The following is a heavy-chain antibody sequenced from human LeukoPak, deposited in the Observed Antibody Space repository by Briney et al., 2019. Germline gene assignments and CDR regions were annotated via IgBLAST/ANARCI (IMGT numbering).Heavy chain of an antibody. Sequence: GGSLRLSCAASGFTVSSNHMSWVRQAPGKGLEWVSLIYSSGSIYYADSVKGRFTISRDNSENTLYLQMNSLRAEDTAVYYCAKDPMVIAVAWGQGTLVTVSS. CDR1: GFTVSSNH. D-gene: IGHD6-19*01. CDR3: AKDPMVIAVA. J-gene: IGHJ5*02. CDR2: IYSSGSI. V-gene: IGHV3-66*01.